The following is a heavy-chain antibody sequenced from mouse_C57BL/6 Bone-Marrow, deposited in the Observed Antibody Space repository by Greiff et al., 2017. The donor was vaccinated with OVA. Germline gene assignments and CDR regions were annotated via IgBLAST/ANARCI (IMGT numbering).Heavy chain of an antibody. J-gene: IGHJ4*01. Sequence: VQLQQSGAELMKPGASVKLSCKATGYTFTGYWIEWVKQRPGHGLEWIGEIDPSDSYTNYNQKFKGKATLTVDTSSSTAYMQLSSLTSEDSAVYYCARSYGNSIYYYAMDYWGQGTSVTVSS. CDR1: GYTFTGYW. V-gene: IGHV1-50*01. CDR2: IDPSDSYT. CDR3: ARSYGNSIYYYAMDY. D-gene: IGHD2-1*01.